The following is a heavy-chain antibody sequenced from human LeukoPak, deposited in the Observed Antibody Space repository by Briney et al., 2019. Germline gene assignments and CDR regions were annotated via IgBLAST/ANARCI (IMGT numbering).Heavy chain of an antibody. V-gene: IGHV4-39*01. J-gene: IGHJ3*02. D-gene: IGHD1-26*01. CDR3: ARRIGVGATKGAFDI. Sequence: SETLSLTCTVSGGSISSSSYYWGWIRQPPGKGLEWIGSIYYSGSTYYNPSLKSRVTISVDTSKNQFSLKLSSVTAADTAVYYCARRIGVGATKGAFDIWGQGTMVTVSS. CDR2: IYYSGST. CDR1: GGSISSSSYY.